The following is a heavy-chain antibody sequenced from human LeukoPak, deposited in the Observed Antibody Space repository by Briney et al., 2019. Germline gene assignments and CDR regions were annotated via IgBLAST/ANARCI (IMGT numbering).Heavy chain of an antibody. CDR1: GYTFTSYA. J-gene: IGHJ4*02. CDR2: INTNTGNP. CDR3: ANGNCSSTSCYFQGDY. Sequence: ASVKVSCKASGYTFTSYAMNWVRQAPGQGLEWMGWINTNTGNPTYAQGFTGRFVFSLDTSVSTAYLQISSLKAEDTAVYYCANGNCSSTSCYFQGDYWGQGTLVTVSS. D-gene: IGHD2-2*01. V-gene: IGHV7-4-1*02.